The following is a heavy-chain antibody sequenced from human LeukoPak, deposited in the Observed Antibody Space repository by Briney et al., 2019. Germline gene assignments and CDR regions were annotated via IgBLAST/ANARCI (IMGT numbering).Heavy chain of an antibody. D-gene: IGHD1-26*01. Sequence: PGGSLRLSCAASGFTFSSYGMHWVRQAPGKGLEWVSYISSSGSTIYYADSVKGRFTISRDNAKNSLYLQMNSLRAEDTAVYYCARDRREFDYWGQGTLVTVSS. CDR3: ARDRREFDY. J-gene: IGHJ4*02. CDR2: ISSSGSTI. V-gene: IGHV3-48*04. CDR1: GFTFSSYG.